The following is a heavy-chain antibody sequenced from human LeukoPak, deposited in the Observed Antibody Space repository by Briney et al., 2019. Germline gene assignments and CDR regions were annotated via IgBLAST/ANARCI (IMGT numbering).Heavy chain of an antibody. D-gene: IGHD3-10*01. V-gene: IGHV3-23*01. CDR3: VKGGAFGSGSYFDY. Sequence: GGSLRLSCAASGFTFGAYAMSWVRQAPGKGLEWVSSIGGSGYSIYYGDSVKGRFTTSRDYSKNALYLQMNILRAEDTAIYYCVKGGAFGSGSYFDYWGQGTLVIVSS. CDR1: GFTFGAYA. J-gene: IGHJ4*02. CDR2: IGGSGYSI.